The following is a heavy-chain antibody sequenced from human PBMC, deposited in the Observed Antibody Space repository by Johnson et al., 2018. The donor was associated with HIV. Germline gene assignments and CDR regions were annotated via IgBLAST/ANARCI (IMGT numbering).Heavy chain of an antibody. CDR2: ISSSGSTI. CDR3: ARVVRNSYGYLRGTFDS. J-gene: IGHJ3*02. V-gene: IGHV3-11*04. CDR1: GFTFSDYY. Sequence: QMMLVESGGGLVKPGGSLRLSCAASGFTFSDYYMSWIRQAPGKGLEWVSYISSSGSTIYYADSVKGRFTISRDNAKNSLYLQLNSLRAEDTAVYYCARVVRNSYGYLRGTFDSCGQGTMVTVSS. D-gene: IGHD5-18*01.